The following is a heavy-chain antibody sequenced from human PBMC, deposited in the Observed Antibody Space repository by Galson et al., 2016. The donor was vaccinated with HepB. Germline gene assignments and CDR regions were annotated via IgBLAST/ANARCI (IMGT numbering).Heavy chain of an antibody. CDR1: GYKFTSYW. CDR2: IYPGDSDT. D-gene: IGHD6-13*01. Sequence: QSGAEVKKPGESLKISCQVSGYKFTSYWIGWVRQVPGKGLEWMGTIYPGDSDTRYSPSFQGQVTISVDKSISTAYLQWRSLKASDSAMYYCARHELHSNSWYMDSWGQGTLVTVSS. CDR3: ARHELHSNSWYMDS. J-gene: IGHJ4*02. V-gene: IGHV5-51*01.